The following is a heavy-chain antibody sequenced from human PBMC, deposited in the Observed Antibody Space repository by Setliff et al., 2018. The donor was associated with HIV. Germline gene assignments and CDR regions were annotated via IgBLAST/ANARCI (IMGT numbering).Heavy chain of an antibody. V-gene: IGHV4-61*02. Sequence: PSETLSLTCTVSGDSISSGNYYWTWIRQPAGKALVWIGRITNTGATEYNPSLKSRVTVSVDTSQNQFSLKLTSVTAADTATYFCSRGPPFDRWGRGTLVTAPQ. CDR1: GDSISSGNYY. CDR2: ITNTGAT. CDR3: SRGPPFDR. J-gene: IGHJ2*01.